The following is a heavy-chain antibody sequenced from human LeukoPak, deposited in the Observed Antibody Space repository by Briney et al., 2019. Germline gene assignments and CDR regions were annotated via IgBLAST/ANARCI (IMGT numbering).Heavy chain of an antibody. J-gene: IGHJ4*02. CDR1: GYSFTSYW. D-gene: IGHD6-19*01. Sequence: GESLKISCKGSGYSFTSYWISLVRQMPGKGLEWMGRIDPSDSYTNYSPSFQGHVTISADKPISTACLQWSSLKASDTAMYYCARQDSSGIDYWGQGTLVTVSS. V-gene: IGHV5-10-1*01. CDR2: IDPSDSYT. CDR3: ARQDSSGIDY.